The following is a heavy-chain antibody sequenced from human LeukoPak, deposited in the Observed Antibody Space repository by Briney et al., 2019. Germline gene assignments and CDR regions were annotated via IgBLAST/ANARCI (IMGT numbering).Heavy chain of an antibody. V-gene: IGHV1-46*01. CDR1: GYTFTSYY. CDR2: INPSGGST. Sequence: ASVKVSCKASGYTFTSYYMHWVRQAPGQGLEWMGIINPSGGSTSYAQKFQGRVTMTRDMSTSTVYMELSSLRSEDTAVYYCARDGRRSSSYYYYYMDVWGKGTTVTVSS. D-gene: IGHD6-13*01. CDR3: ARDGRRSSSYYYYYMDV. J-gene: IGHJ6*03.